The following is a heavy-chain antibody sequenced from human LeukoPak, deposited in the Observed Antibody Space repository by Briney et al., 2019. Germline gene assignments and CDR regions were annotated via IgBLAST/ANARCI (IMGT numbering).Heavy chain of an antibody. J-gene: IGHJ3*02. CDR3: ARALGKKYYYDSSGYYGRHDAFDI. CDR2: INHSGST. Sequence: PSETLSLTCAVYGGSFSGYYWSWIRQPPGKGLEWIGEINHSGSTNYNPSLKSRVTISVDTSKNQFSLKLSSVTAADTAVYYCARALGKKYYYDSSGYYGRHDAFDIWGQGTMVTVSS. CDR1: GGSFSGYY. D-gene: IGHD3-22*01. V-gene: IGHV4-34*01.